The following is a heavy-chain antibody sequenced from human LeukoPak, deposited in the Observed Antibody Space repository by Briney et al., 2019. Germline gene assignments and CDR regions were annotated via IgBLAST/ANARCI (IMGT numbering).Heavy chain of an antibody. J-gene: IGHJ4*02. D-gene: IGHD3-3*01. Sequence: ASVKVSRKASGYTFTGYYMHWVRQAPGQGLEWMGWINPNSGGTNYAQKFQGRVTMTRDTSISTAYMELSRLRSDDTAVYYCAREGSDFWSEVPYFDYWGQGTLVTVSS. CDR3: AREGSDFWSEVPYFDY. V-gene: IGHV1-2*02. CDR2: INPNSGGT. CDR1: GYTFTGYY.